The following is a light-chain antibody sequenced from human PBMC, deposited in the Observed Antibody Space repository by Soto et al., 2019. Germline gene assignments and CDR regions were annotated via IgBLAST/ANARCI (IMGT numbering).Light chain of an antibody. Sequence: EIVLTHSPGTLSLSPAARATLSFSASPGVSSHYLAWYQQKSGQAPRLLLYGTSSRATGIPERFSGSGSGTNFTLTISRLEPEDFAVYYCQHYGSSRTFGQGTKVDIK. CDR3: QHYGSSRT. CDR1: PGVSSHY. CDR2: GTS. J-gene: IGKJ1*01. V-gene: IGKV3-20*01.